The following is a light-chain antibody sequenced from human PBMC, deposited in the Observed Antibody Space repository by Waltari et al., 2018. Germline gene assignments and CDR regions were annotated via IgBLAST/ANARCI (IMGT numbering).Light chain of an antibody. CDR2: EGS. J-gene: IGLJ2*01. V-gene: IGLV2-23*01. CDR1: SSDVGSYNL. Sequence: QSALTQPASVSGSPGQSITISCTGTSSDVGSYNLVSWYQQHPGKAPKLMIYEGSKWPSGVSNRFPGSKSGNTASLTISGLQAEDEADYYCCSYAGSEGVFGGGTKLTVL. CDR3: CSYAGSEGV.